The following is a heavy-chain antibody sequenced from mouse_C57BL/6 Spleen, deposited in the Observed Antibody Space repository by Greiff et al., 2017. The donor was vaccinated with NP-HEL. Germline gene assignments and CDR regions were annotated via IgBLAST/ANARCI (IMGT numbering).Heavy chain of an antibody. CDR1: GYAFSSSW. V-gene: IGHV1-82*01. D-gene: IGHD1-1*01. Sequence: VQLQQSGPELVKPGASVKISCKASGYAFSSSWMNWVKQRPGKGLEWIGRIYPGDGDTNYNGKFKGKATLTADKSSSTAYMQLSSLTSEDSAVYFCARSLTTVYFDYRGQGTTLTVSS. CDR3: ARSLTTVYFDY. CDR2: IYPGDGDT. J-gene: IGHJ2*01.